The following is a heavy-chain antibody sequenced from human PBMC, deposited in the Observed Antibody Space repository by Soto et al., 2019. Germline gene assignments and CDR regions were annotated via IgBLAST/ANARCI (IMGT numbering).Heavy chain of an antibody. CDR2: IWHDGKEK. Sequence: QVQVVESGGGVVQPGRSLKLSCAASGFTFSNFGMHWVRQAPGKGLEWVAVIWHDGKEKYYADSAKGRSTISRDNSKNTLNLKMNSLRDEETAGYYCAGDPGRDEAMDYWGQGNLVTVSS. CDR3: AGDPGRDEAMDY. J-gene: IGHJ4*02. V-gene: IGHV3-33*01. CDR1: GFTFSNFG.